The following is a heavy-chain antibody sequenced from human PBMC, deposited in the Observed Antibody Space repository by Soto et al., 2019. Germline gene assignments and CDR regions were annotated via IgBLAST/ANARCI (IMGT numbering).Heavy chain of an antibody. V-gene: IGHV3-74*01. Sequence: LRLSCAASGFTFSSYWMHWVRQAPGKGLVWVSRINSDGSSTSYADSVKGRFTISRDNAKNTLYLQMNSLRAEDTAVYYCARDDVLFDGGRCYGIPLDVWGKGTTVTVSS. CDR1: GFTFSSYW. D-gene: IGHD2-15*01. CDR2: INSDGSST. J-gene: IGHJ6*04. CDR3: ARDDVLFDGGRCYGIPLDV.